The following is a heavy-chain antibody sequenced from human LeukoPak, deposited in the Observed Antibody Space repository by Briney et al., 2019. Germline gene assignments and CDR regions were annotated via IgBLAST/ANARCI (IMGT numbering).Heavy chain of an antibody. CDR1: GFTFSTYA. D-gene: IGHD2-21*02. Sequence: PGGSLRLSCAASGFTFSTYAMSWVRQAPGKGLEWVSGVVNSGSNTYYEDSVKGRFTISRDNSKNMLWLQMNSLRAEDTAVYYCAAALTEYWYLDLWGRGTPVTVSS. CDR2: VVNSGSNT. J-gene: IGHJ2*01. CDR3: AAALTEYWYLDL. V-gene: IGHV3-23*05.